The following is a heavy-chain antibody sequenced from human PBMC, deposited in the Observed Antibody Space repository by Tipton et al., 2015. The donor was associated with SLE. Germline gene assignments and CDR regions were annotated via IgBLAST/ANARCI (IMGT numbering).Heavy chain of an antibody. CDR3: ARGRPSDYIWVYSGWVFDY. CDR2: INHSEST. V-gene: IGHV4-34*01. D-gene: IGHD3-16*01. J-gene: IGHJ4*02. CDR1: GGSFSGYY. Sequence: TLSLTCAVYGGSFSGYYWSWIRQPPGKGLEWIGEINHSESTNYNPSLESRVTISVDTSKNQFSLNLSSVTAADTALYYCARGRPSDYIWVYSGWVFDYWGQGTLVTVSS.